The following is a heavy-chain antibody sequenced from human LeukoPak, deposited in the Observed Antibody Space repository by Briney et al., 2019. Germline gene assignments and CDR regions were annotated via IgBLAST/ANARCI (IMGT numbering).Heavy chain of an antibody. CDR3: ARVTRRGIAAAGTLNWFDP. CDR1: GYSISSGYY. J-gene: IGHJ5*02. D-gene: IGHD6-13*01. CDR2: MYHSGST. V-gene: IGHV4-38-2*02. Sequence: ASETLSLTCTVSGYSISSGYYWGWIRQPPGKGLAWIGSMYHSGSTYYNPSLKSRVTISVDTSKNQFSLKLSSVTAADTAVYYCARVTRRGIAAAGTLNWFDPWGQGTLVTVSS.